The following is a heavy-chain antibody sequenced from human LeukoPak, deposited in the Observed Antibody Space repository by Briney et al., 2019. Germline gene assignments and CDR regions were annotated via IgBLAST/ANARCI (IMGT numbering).Heavy chain of an antibody. CDR2: ISWNSGSI. J-gene: IGHJ4*02. CDR3: ARMIRAAAGDY. Sequence: GGSLRLSCAASGFTFDDYAMHWVRQAPGKGLEWVSGISWNSGSIGYADSVKGRFTISRDNAKNSLYLQMNSLRAEDTAVYYCARMIRAAAGDYWGQGTLVTVSS. D-gene: IGHD6-13*01. CDR1: GFTFDDYA. V-gene: IGHV3-9*01.